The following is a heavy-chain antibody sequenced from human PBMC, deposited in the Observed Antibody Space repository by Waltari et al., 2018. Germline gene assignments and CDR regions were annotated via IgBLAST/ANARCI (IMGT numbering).Heavy chain of an antibody. CDR3: ARDHIVVVVAATPLYYYYGMDV. J-gene: IGHJ6*02. Sequence: QVQLQQWGAGLLKPSETLSLTCAVYGGSFSGYYWSWIGEINHSGSTNYNPSLKSRVTISVDTSKNQFSLKLSSVTAADTAVYYCARDHIVVVVAATPLYYYYGMDVWGQGTTVTVSS. V-gene: IGHV4-34*01. CDR2: INHSGST. CDR1: GGSFSGYY. D-gene: IGHD2-15*01.